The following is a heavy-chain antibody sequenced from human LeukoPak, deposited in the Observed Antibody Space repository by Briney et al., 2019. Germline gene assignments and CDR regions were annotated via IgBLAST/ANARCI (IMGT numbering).Heavy chain of an antibody. CDR1: GFILSSYS. Sequence: RGSLGLSWEASGFILSSYSMNWVRQAPGKGLEWVSSISSSGSYILYADSVKGRFTISRDTAKNSLYLQMNSLRAEDTAVYYCARPKTIQLDAMDVWGKGTTVTVSP. D-gene: IGHD5-24*01. V-gene: IGHV3-21*01. CDR2: ISSSGSYI. J-gene: IGHJ6*04. CDR3: ARPKTIQLDAMDV.